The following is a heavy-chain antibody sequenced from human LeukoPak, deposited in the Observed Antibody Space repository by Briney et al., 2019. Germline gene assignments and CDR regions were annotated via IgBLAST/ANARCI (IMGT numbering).Heavy chain of an antibody. J-gene: IGHJ4*02. V-gene: IGHV3-48*03. Sequence: PGGSLRLSCAASGFTFSNSEMNWVRQAPGKGLEWVSYISSSGRTMFYADSVRGRFTISRDNPKNSPYLQMSSLRAEDTAVYYCWRVGTTTVLDYWGQGTPVTVPS. CDR2: ISSSGRTM. CDR1: GFTFSNSE. D-gene: IGHD1-26*01. CDR3: WRVGTTTVLDY.